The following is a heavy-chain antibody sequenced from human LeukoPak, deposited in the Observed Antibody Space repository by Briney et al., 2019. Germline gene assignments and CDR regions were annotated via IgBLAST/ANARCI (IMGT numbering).Heavy chain of an antibody. CDR3: ARGDMVRGAGGCMDV. Sequence: ASVKVSCKASGYTFTSYDINWVRQATGQGLEWMGWMNPNSGNTGYAQKFQGRVTMTRNTSISTACMELSSLRSEDTAVYYCARGDMVRGAGGCMDVWGQGTTVTVSS. J-gene: IGHJ6*02. CDR2: MNPNSGNT. D-gene: IGHD3-10*01. V-gene: IGHV1-8*01. CDR1: GYTFTSYD.